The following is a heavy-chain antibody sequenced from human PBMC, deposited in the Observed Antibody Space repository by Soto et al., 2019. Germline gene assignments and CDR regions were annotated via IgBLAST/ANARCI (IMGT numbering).Heavy chain of an antibody. D-gene: IGHD6-13*01. J-gene: IGHJ4*02. CDR1: GYSFTSYW. CDR2: IYPGDSDT. Sequence: GESLKISCKGSGYSFTSYWIGWVRQMPGKGLEWMGIIYPGDSDTRYSPSFQGQVTISADKSISTAYLQWSSLKASDTAMYYCARRRSAFTTKIAAAGHFDYWGQGTLVTVSS. CDR3: ARRRSAFTTKIAAAGHFDY. V-gene: IGHV5-51*01.